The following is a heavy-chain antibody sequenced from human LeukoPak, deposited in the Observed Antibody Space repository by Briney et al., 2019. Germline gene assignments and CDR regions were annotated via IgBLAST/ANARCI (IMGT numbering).Heavy chain of an antibody. CDR2: ISSSSSTI. CDR3: ARAVGYCSSSICYRFDY. CDR1: GFTFSSYS. Sequence: GGSLRLSCAASGFTFSSYSMIWVRQAPGKGLEWVSYISSSSSTIYYADSVKSRFTISRDNAKNSLYLQMNSLRAEDTAVYYCARAVGYCSSSICYRFDYWGQGTLVTVSS. D-gene: IGHD2-2*01. J-gene: IGHJ4*02. V-gene: IGHV3-48*01.